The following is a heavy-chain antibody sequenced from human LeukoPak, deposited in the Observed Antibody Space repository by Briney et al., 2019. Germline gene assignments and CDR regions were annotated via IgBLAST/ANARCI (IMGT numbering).Heavy chain of an antibody. Sequence: PGGSLRLSCAASGFTFSSHNMNWVRQAPGKGLEWISYISSSSSTIYYADSVKGRFTISRDNTKNSLYLQMSSLRAEDTAIYYCAGYGSGSFWGQGTLVTVSS. CDR3: AGYGSGSF. V-gene: IGHV3-48*04. J-gene: IGHJ1*01. CDR2: ISSSSSTI. D-gene: IGHD3-10*01. CDR1: GFTFSSHN.